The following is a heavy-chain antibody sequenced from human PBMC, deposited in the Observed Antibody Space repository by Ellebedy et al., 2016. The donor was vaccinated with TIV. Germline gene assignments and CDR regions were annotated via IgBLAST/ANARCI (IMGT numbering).Heavy chain of an antibody. J-gene: IGHJ4*02. CDR1: GFTFSSYA. Sequence: PGGSLRLSCAASGFTFSSYAMAWVRQAPGKGPEWVSGIGGGGGTTYYAASVKGRFTMSRDNSRNTLYLQMNSLRPDDTAVYYCAKARPVKWEFPIDFESWGQGSPVAVSS. D-gene: IGHD1-26*01. CDR3: AKARPVKWEFPIDFES. V-gene: IGHV3-23*01. CDR2: IGGGGGTT.